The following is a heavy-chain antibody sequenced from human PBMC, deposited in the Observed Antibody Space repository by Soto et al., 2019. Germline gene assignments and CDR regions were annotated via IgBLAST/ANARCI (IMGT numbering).Heavy chain of an antibody. J-gene: IGHJ6*02. Sequence: GGSLRLSXAASGFTFSSYGMHWVRQAPGKGLEWVAVISYDGSNKYYADSVKGRFTISRDNSKNTLYRQMNSLRAEDTAVYYCAKTRGYCSGGSCYRRVYYYYYYGMDVWGQGTTVTVSS. CDR3: AKTRGYCSGGSCYRRVYYYYYYGMDV. CDR1: GFTFSSYG. V-gene: IGHV3-30*18. D-gene: IGHD2-15*01. CDR2: ISYDGSNK.